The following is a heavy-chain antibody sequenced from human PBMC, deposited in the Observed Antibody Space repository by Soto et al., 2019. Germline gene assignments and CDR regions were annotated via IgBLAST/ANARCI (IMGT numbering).Heavy chain of an antibody. Sequence: EVQLVESGGGLVQPGGSLRLSCAASGFTFSSYAMNWVRQAPGKGLEWLSLISGSGSGTYYADSVKGRFTISRDNSENTLYLQMNSLRAEDTAVYYCAKDQGNTIVGASRGFAHWGHGSLVTVSS. CDR3: AKDQGNTIVGASRGFAH. D-gene: IGHD1-26*01. CDR2: ISGSGSGT. V-gene: IGHV3-23*04. J-gene: IGHJ4*01. CDR1: GFTFSSYA.